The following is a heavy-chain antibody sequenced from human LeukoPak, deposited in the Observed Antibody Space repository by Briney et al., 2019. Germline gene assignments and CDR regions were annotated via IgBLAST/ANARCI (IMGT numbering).Heavy chain of an antibody. CDR1: GDSISSSTYY. J-gene: IGHJ4*02. CDR3: ARFSSIAAAFDY. Sequence: SETLSLTCTVSGDSISSSTYYWGWIRQPPGKGLEWIGNIYNSGNTHYNPSVKSRVTISVDTSKNHFSLKLSSVTAADTAVYYCARFSSIAAAFDYWGLGTLVTVSS. V-gene: IGHV4-39*07. CDR2: IYNSGNT. D-gene: IGHD6-13*01.